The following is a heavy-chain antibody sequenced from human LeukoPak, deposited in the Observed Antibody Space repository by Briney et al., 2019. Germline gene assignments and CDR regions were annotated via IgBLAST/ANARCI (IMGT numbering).Heavy chain of an antibody. Sequence: PGGSLRLSCAASGFPFSNFVMHWVRQAPGKGLEWVANIKQDGSEKYYVDSVKGRFTISRDNAKNSLYLQMNSLRAEDTAVYYCTTDTSAAGPWYFDYWGQGALVTVSS. D-gene: IGHD6-13*01. CDR2: IKQDGSEK. CDR3: TTDTSAAGPWYFDY. CDR1: GFPFSNFV. V-gene: IGHV3-7*01. J-gene: IGHJ4*02.